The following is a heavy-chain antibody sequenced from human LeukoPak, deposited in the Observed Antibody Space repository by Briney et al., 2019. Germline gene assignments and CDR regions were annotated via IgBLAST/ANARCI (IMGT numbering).Heavy chain of an antibody. V-gene: IGHV3-53*01. Sequence: PGVSLRLSCAAPGVYVKNNYMSWVRQAPGKGPEWVSVTYSDGYTSFADSVAGRFTFSRATSRNTMFLQMTSLRVDDSAVYYCVWGRQWYFDLWGRGSLVTVSS. D-gene: IGHD3-16*01. CDR2: TYSDGYT. J-gene: IGHJ2*01. CDR3: VWGRQWYFDL. CDR1: GVYVKNNY.